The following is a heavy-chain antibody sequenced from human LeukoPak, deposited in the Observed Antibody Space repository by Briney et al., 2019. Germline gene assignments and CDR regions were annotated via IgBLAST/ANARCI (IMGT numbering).Heavy chain of an antibody. V-gene: IGHV4-38-2*01. CDR1: DYSISSPYF. CDR2: IYHSGAT. Sequence: PSETLSLTCAVSDYSISSPYFWGWIRHPPGKGLEWNGSIYHSGATYYNPSLESRVTISVDTSKNQFSLKLSSVTAADTAIYYCARGDGGASWLVHFWFDPWGPGTLVTVSS. D-gene: IGHD6-19*01. CDR3: ARGDGGASWLVHFWFDP. J-gene: IGHJ5*02.